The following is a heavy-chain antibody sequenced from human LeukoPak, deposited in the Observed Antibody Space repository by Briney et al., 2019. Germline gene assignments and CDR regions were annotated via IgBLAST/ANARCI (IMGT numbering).Heavy chain of an antibody. D-gene: IGHD3-3*01. CDR3: ARGHGYYDFWSGYYQKWFDS. J-gene: IGHJ5*01. CDR2: IYYSGST. Sequence: SETLSLTCTVSGGSISSYYWSWIRQPPGKGLEWIGYIYYSGSTNYNPSLKSRVTISVDTSKNQFSLKLSSVTAADTAVYYCARGHGYYDFWSGYYQKWFDSWGQGTLVTVSS. CDR1: GGSISSYY. V-gene: IGHV4-59*01.